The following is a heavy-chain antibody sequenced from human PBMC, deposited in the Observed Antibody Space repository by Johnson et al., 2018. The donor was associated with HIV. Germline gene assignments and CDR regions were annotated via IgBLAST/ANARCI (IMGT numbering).Heavy chain of an antibody. D-gene: IGHD4-17*01. J-gene: IGHJ3*02. CDR1: GFTFSSYA. CDR2: ISYDGSNK. V-gene: IGHV3-30*04. Sequence: QVQLVESGGGVVQPGRSLRLSCAASGFTFSSYAMHWVRQAPGKGLEWVAVISYDGSNKYQADSVKGRFTISRDNSKNTLYLQMNSLRAEDTAVYYCARDVTKDAFDIWGQGTMVTVSS. CDR3: ARDVTKDAFDI.